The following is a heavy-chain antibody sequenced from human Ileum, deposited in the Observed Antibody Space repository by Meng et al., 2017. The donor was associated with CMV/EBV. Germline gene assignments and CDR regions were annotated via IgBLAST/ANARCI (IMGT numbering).Heavy chain of an antibody. V-gene: IGHV4-38-2*02. CDR2: FFHSESA. CDR3: ARGPAPPHNYNLWSGTPIDS. CDR1: GYSITSGYY. J-gene: IGHJ4*02. Sequence: SETLSLTCTVPGYSITSGYYWGWIRQSPGKWLEWIGSFFHSESAHYNPSLKSRVSISVDTSKNEFSLRLTSVTAADKAVYYCARGPAPPHNYNLWSGTPIDSWGQGTLVTVSS. D-gene: IGHD3-3*01.